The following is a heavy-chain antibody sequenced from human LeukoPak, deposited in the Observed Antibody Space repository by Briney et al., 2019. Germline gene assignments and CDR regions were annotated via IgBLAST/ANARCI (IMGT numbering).Heavy chain of an antibody. D-gene: IGHD5-24*01. J-gene: IGHJ4*02. Sequence: GGSLRLSCAASGFTFSSYAMHWVRQAPGKGLEWVAVKSYDGSNKYYADSVKGRFTISRDNSKNTLYLQMNSLRAEDTAVYYCASGPELIDYWGQGTLVTVSS. CDR2: KSYDGSNK. CDR3: ASGPELIDY. CDR1: GFTFSSYA. V-gene: IGHV3-30*04.